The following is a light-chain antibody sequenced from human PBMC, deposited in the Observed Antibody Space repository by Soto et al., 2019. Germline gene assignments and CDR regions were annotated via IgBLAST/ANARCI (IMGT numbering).Light chain of an antibody. V-gene: IGLV1-51*02. CDR1: SSNIGNTY. CDR2: ENN. J-gene: IGLJ1*01. CDR3: GTWDSSLSAYV. Sequence: QSVLTQPPSVSAAPGQKVTISCSGSSSNIGNTYVSWYQQLPGTAPKLLIYENNKRPSGIPDRFSGSKSGTSATLGITGLQTGDGADYYCGTWDSSLSAYVFGTGTKVTV.